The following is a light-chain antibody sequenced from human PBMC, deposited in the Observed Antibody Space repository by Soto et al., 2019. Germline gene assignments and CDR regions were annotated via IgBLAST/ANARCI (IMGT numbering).Light chain of an antibody. V-gene: IGKV3D-15*01. CDR3: QQYNNWRGT. J-gene: IGKJ1*01. CDR1: QSVGSY. Sequence: EIVLTQSPATLSLSPGERAILSCRASQSVGSYLAWYQQRPGQAPRLLIYDESTRATGIPARFSGSGSGTDFTLTISSLQSEDFAVYYCQQYNNWRGTFGQGTKVEIK. CDR2: DES.